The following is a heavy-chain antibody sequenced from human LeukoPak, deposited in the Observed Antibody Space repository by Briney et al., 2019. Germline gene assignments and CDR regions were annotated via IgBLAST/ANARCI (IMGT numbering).Heavy chain of an antibody. CDR3: AREELRYFDWSPAFDI. J-gene: IGHJ3*02. Sequence: GGSLRLSCAASGFTFSSYSMNWVRQAPGKGLEWVSSISSSSSYIYYADSVKGRFTISRDNAKNSLYLQMNSLRAEDTAVYYCAREELRYFDWSPAFDIWGQGTMVTVSS. CDR1: GFTFSSYS. D-gene: IGHD3-9*01. V-gene: IGHV3-21*01. CDR2: ISSSSSYI.